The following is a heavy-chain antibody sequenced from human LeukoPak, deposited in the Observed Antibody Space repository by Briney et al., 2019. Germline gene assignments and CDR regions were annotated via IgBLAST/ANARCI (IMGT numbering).Heavy chain of an antibody. Sequence: GGSLRLSCTASGFTFNSYSMNWVRQAPGKGLEWVSSTSSSSSYIYYADSVKGRFTISRDNAKNSLYLQMNSLRAEDTAVYYCARESYDSRDYYYMDVWGKGTTVTISS. J-gene: IGHJ6*03. CDR2: TSSSSSYI. D-gene: IGHD3-22*01. CDR3: ARESYDSRDYYYMDV. CDR1: GFTFNSYS. V-gene: IGHV3-21*01.